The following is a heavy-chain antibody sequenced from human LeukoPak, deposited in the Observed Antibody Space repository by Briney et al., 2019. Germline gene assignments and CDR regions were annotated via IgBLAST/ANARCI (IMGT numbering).Heavy chain of an antibody. D-gene: IGHD3-16*01. J-gene: IGHJ3*01. CDR2: ITPPFGTT. CDR1: GGAFSDFA. CDR3: ARAPQTFGKKYNVFDV. V-gene: IGHV1-69*15. Sequence: SVKVSCKTSGGAFSDFAIYWMRQAPGHGLEWMGRITPPFGTTNYAQTFEDRITITLDGPTNTAYMEMSSLRSEDTAVYYCARAPQTFGKKYNVFDVWGQGTMIIVSS.